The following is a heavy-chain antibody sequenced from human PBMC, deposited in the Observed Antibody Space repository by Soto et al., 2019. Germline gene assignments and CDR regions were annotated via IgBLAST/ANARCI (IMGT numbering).Heavy chain of an antibody. V-gene: IGHV1-46*01. D-gene: IGHD6-25*01. CDR3: ARGDGRGSSGFYYYYGMDV. CDR1: GFTCTNYF. J-gene: IGHJ6*02. Sequence: QVQLLQSGAEVKKPGASVKVSCTASGFTCTNYFFHWVRQAPRQGLEWMGIISPNDGSTNYVQILQGSVTMTSNTSTSTVYMELRSMRSEDTAVYYWARGDGRGSSGFYYYYGMDVWCHGTTVTVSS. CDR2: ISPNDGST.